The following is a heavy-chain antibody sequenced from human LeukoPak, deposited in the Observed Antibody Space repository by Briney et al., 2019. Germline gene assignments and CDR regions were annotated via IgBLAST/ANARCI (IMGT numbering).Heavy chain of an antibody. CDR3: ARGQYSSGWSLGFDAFDI. J-gene: IGHJ3*02. V-gene: IGHV3-53*01. Sequence: GGSLRLSCAASGFTVSSNYMSWVRQAPGKGLEWVSVIYSGGSTYYADSVKGRFTISRDNSKNTLYLQMNSLRAEDTAVYYCARGQYSSGWSLGFDAFDIWGQGTMVTVSS. CDR1: GFTVSSNY. CDR2: IYSGGST. D-gene: IGHD6-19*01.